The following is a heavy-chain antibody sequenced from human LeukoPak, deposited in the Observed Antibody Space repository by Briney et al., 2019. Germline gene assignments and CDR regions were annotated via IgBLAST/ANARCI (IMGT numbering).Heavy chain of an antibody. J-gene: IGHJ6*02. D-gene: IGHD6-13*01. CDR2: IYYSGST. CDR3: AREDRPPIAAAGGMDV. Sequence: TPSETLSLTCTVSGGSISSYYWSWIRQPPGKGLEWIGYIYYSGSTNYNPSLKSRVTISVDTSKNQFSLKLSSVTAADTAVYYCAREDRPPIAAAGGMDVWGQGTTVTVSS. V-gene: IGHV4-59*12. CDR1: GGSISSYY.